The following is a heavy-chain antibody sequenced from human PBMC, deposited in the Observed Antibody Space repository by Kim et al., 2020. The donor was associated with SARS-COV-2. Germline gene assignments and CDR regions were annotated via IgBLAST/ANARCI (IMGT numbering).Heavy chain of an antibody. Sequence: YAEAEKDRFTISRDNSKSSLYLPMDRLRVEDTAFYYCAKSPGVTTGYFDSWGQGTLVTVSS. V-gene: IGHV3-9*01. D-gene: IGHD2-21*02. J-gene: IGHJ4*02. CDR3: AKSPGVTTGYFDS.